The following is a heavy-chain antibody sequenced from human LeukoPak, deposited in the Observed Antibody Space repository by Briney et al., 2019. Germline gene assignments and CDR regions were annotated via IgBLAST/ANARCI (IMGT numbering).Heavy chain of an antibody. CDR3: ARRGGNFVTFDY. CDR2: IYYTGST. V-gene: IGHV4-59*08. J-gene: IGHJ4*02. CDR1: GGSISSYS. D-gene: IGHD4-23*01. Sequence: SETLSLTCTVSGGSISSYSWSWIRQPPGKGLEWIGHIYYTGSTNCNPSLKSRVTISVDTSNNQFSLRLSSVTAADTAVYYCARRGGNFVTFDYWGQGNLVTVSS.